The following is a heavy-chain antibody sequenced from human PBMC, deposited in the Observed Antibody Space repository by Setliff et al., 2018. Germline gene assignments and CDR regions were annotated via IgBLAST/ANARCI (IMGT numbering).Heavy chain of an antibody. CDR1: GFVFGTYG. D-gene: IGHD2-8*01. CDR3: AKVKKPLIRGSGFDY. J-gene: IGHJ4*02. CDR2: VRFDGSYK. Sequence: LKISCAASGFVFGTYGMHWVRQAPGKGLDWVASVRFDGSYKVYADSVKGRFTISRDNSENTLFLQMTSLRPEDTGIYYCAKVKKPLIRGSGFDYWGRGTLVTVSS. V-gene: IGHV3-30*02.